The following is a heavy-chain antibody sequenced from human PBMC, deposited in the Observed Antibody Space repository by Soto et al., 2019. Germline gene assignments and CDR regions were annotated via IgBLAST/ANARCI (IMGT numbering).Heavy chain of an antibody. Sequence: QVQLQESGPGLVKPSQTLSLTCTVSGGSISSGGYYWSWIRQHPGKGLEWIGYIYYSGRTYYNPSLQSRVTITVDTSKNQFSLKLSSVTAADTAVYYCAREGGIAGATAADYWGQGTLVTVSS. V-gene: IGHV4-31*03. CDR2: IYYSGRT. CDR1: GGSISSGGYY. CDR3: AREGGIAGATAADY. D-gene: IGHD1-26*01. J-gene: IGHJ4*02.